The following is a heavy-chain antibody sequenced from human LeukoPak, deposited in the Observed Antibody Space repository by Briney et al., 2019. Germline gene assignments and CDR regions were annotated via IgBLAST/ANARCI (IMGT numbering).Heavy chain of an antibody. CDR2: IYRSGST. CDR1: GGSISSGGYY. D-gene: IGHD3-3*01. J-gene: IGHJ4*02. V-gene: IGHV4-30-2*01. CDR3: ARISGGGGIAIFGVVIMPYFDY. Sequence: PSETLSLTCTVSGGSISSGGYYWSWIRQPPGKGLEWIGYIYRSGSTYYNPSLKSRVTISVDTSKNQFSLKLSSVTAADTAVYYCARISGGGGIAIFGVVIMPYFDYWGQGTLVTVSS.